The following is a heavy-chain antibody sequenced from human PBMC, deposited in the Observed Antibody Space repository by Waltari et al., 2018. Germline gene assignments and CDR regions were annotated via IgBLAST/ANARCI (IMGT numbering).Heavy chain of an antibody. D-gene: IGHD3-22*01. CDR3: AKEGSGYFVPWPQAPDS. Sequence: VQLVESGGALVQPGGSLRLSCTASGFTFHDFAMTWVRQTREKGLTGVSSMTATGSTPYTSDALRGRFAISRDNSQNTVYLQMNSLRVEDTAIYYCAKEGSGYFVPWPQAPDSWGQGTWVAVSS. CDR1: GFTFHDFA. CDR2: MTATGSTP. J-gene: IGHJ4*02. V-gene: IGHV3-23*04.